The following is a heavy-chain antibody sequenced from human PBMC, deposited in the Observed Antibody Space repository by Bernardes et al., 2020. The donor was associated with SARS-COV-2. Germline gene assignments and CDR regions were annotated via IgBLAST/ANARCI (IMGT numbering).Heavy chain of an antibody. CDR3: AREARPDWILRPWGYFDY. Sequence: GGSLRLSCAASGFTFSSYAMHWVRQAPGKGLEWVAVISYDGSNKYYADSVKGRFTISRDNSKNTLYLQMNSLRAEDTAVYYCAREARPDWILRPWGYFDYWGQGTLVTVSS. CDR1: GFTFSSYA. V-gene: IGHV3-30-3*01. D-gene: IGHD2-21*01. CDR2: ISYDGSNK. J-gene: IGHJ4*02.